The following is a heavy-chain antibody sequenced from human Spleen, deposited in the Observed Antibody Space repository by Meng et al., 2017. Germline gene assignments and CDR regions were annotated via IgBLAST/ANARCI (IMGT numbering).Heavy chain of an antibody. CDR1: GFIFEDYD. CDR3: ADGIVGASPIFDY. J-gene: IGHJ4*02. D-gene: IGHD1-26*01. V-gene: IGHV3-20*04. CDR2: INWNGGKT. Sequence: GESLKISCAANGFIFEDYDMSWVRQAPGKGLEWVAGINWNGGKTGYADSVKGRFTISRDNAKNSVYLQMNSLRAEDTAVYYCADGIVGASPIFDYWGQGTLVTVSS.